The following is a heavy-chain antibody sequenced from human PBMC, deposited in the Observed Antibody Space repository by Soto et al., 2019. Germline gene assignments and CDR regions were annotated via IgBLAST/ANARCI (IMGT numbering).Heavy chain of an antibody. CDR3: ARDRYYDSSGAFEYFQH. CDR2: ISYDGSNK. J-gene: IGHJ1*01. D-gene: IGHD3-22*01. Sequence: GGSLRLSCAASGFTFSSYAMHWVRQAPGKGLEWVAVISYDGSNKYYADSVKGRFTISRDNSKNTLYLQMNSLRAEDTAVYYCARDRYYDSSGAFEYFQHWGQGTLVTVSS. CDR1: GFTFSSYA. V-gene: IGHV3-30-3*01.